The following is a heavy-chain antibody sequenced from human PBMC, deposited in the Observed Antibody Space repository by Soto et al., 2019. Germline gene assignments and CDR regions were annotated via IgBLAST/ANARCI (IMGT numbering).Heavy chain of an antibody. V-gene: IGHV4-59*08. D-gene: IGHD6-19*01. CDR2: IYYSGST. CDR1: GGSISSYY. CDR3: ARLTSSGWYGDAFDI. J-gene: IGHJ3*02. Sequence: NPSETLSLTCTVSGGSISSYYWSWIRQPPGKGLEWIGYIYYSGSTNYNPSLKSRVTISVDTSKNQFSLKLSSVTAADTAVYYCARLTSSGWYGDAFDIWGQGTMVTVSS.